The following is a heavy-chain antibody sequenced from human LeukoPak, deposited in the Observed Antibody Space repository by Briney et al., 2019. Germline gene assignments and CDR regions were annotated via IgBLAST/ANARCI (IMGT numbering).Heavy chain of an antibody. J-gene: IGHJ4*02. CDR2: ISYDGSNK. CDR1: GFTFSIYA. V-gene: IGHV3-30*04. D-gene: IGHD4-17*01. Sequence: PGGSLRLSCAASGFTFSIYAMHWVRQAPGKGLEWVAVISYDGSNKYYADSVKGRFPISRNNSKNTLYLQMNSLRAEETAVYYCAKEIWPTVTTPGWTYFDYWGQGALVTVSS. CDR3: AKEIWPTVTTPGWTYFDY.